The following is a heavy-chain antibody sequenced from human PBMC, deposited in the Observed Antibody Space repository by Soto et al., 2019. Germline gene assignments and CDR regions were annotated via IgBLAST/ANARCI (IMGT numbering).Heavy chain of an antibody. V-gene: IGHV3-30-3*01. CDR2: ISYDGSNK. D-gene: IGHD3-22*01. CDR3: ARAPHYYDSSGYYPLNY. CDR1: GFTFSSYA. Sequence: QVQLVESGGGVVQPGRSLRLSCAAFGFTFSSYAMHWLRQAPGKGLEWVAVISYDGSNKYYADSVKGRFTISRDNSKNTLYLQMNSLRAEDTAVYYCARAPHYYDSSGYYPLNYWGQGTLVTVSS. J-gene: IGHJ4*02.